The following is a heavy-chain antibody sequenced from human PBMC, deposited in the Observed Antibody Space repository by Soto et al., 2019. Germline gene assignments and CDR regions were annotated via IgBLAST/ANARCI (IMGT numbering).Heavy chain of an antibody. J-gene: IGHJ6*02. V-gene: IGHV1-8*02. CDR3: GRGPSPRAPAGGTPYYYAMDV. CDR2: MNPINGAT. Sequence: QVQMVQSGAEVKQSGAAVKVSCKTSGYDFTAYAINWVRQASGQGLEWMGWMNPINGATGSARRFQGRVSLTRNTATGTAYLELTSLRSDDPGVYYCGRGPSPRAPAGGTPYYYAMDVWGQGTTVTVSS. D-gene: IGHD6-13*01. CDR1: GYDFTAYA.